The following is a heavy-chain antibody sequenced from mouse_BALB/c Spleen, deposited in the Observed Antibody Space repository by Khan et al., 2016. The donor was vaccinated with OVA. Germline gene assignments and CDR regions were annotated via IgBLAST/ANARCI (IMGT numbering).Heavy chain of an antibody. CDR3: IRPGGDYAWFAY. Sequence: EVELVESGGGLVQPGGSMKLSCVASGFTFSNFWMNWVRQSPEKGLEWVAEIRLKSNNYATHYAESVKGRFTISRDDSKSSVYLQMNNLRAEDTGIYYYIRPGGDYAWFAYWGQGTLVTVSA. CDR1: GFTFSNFW. CDR2: IRLKSNNYAT. D-gene: IGHD2-13*01. V-gene: IGHV6-6*02. J-gene: IGHJ3*01.